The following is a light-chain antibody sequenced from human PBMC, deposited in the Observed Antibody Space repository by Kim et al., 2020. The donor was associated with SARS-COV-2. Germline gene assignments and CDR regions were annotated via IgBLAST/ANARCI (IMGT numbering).Light chain of an antibody. CDR3: QQRNSWPPAVT. J-gene: IGKJ4*01. Sequence: PGEIATISCRASQSSDTYLAWYHQRPGQAPRRLVYDASNRATGVPDWFSGSGSGTDFTLTISSLEPEDFSTYYCQQRNSWPPAVTFGGGTKVDIK. V-gene: IGKV3-11*01. CDR1: QSSDTY. CDR2: DAS.